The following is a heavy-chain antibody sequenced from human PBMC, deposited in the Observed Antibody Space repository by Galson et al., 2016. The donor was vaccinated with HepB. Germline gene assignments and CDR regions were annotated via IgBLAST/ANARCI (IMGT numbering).Heavy chain of an antibody. D-gene: IGHD5-12*01. J-gene: IGHJ4*02. V-gene: IGHV4-34*01. CDR1: GGSFSDYY. CDR2: IKHSGVA. Sequence: TLSLTCAVSGGSFSDYYWTWIRQTPGKGLEWIGEIKHSGVANYNPSLKSRVTIPVDTSKNQFSLRVRSVTAADTALYLCARTGYSGNDFGGFDYWGQGTLVTVSS. CDR3: ARTGYSGNDFGGFDY.